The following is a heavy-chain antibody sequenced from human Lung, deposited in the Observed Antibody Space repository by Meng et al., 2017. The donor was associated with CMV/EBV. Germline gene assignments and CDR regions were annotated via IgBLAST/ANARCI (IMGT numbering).Heavy chain of an antibody. V-gene: IGHV4-39*07. CDR1: GGSISSSGYY. CDR2: IHYRGST. J-gene: IGHJ4*02. CDR3: GREALSIAVASTDH. D-gene: IGHD6-19*01. Sequence: QLALQESGPGLVRPSETLSLTCTVSGGSISSSGYYWGWIRQPPGKGLEWIGSIHYRGSTYYNPSLKGRVTISVDTSKNQFSLKVNSVTAADTAVYYCGREALSIAVASTDHWGQGTLVTVSS.